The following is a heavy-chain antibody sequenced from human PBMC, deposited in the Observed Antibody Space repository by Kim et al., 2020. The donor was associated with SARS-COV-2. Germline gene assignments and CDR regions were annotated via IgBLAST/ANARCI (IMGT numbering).Heavy chain of an antibody. CDR2: T. CDR3: ARAWSLSRFDY. V-gene: IGHV3-11*06. Sequence: TNYADSVKGRFTISRDNAKNSLYLQMNSLRAEDTAVYYCARAWSLSRFDYWGQGTLVTVSS. D-gene: IGHD3-3*01. J-gene: IGHJ4*02.